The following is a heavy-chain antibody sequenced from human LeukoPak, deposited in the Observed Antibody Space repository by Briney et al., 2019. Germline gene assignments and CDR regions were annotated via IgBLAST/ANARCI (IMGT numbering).Heavy chain of an antibody. CDR2: IRSKANSYAT. Sequence: QPGGSLRLSCAASGFTFSGSAMHRVRQASGKGLEWVGRIRSKANSYATAYAASVKGRFTISRDDSKNTAYLQMNSLKTEDTAVYYCTRLTTVTRTYYYYYMDVWGKGTTVTVSS. CDR3: TRLTTVTRTYYYYYMDV. CDR1: GFTFSGSA. V-gene: IGHV3-73*01. J-gene: IGHJ6*03. D-gene: IGHD4-17*01.